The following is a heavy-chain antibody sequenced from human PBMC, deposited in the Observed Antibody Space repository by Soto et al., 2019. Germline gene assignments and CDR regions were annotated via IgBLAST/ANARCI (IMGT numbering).Heavy chain of an antibody. CDR2: ISSSSSTI. V-gene: IGHV3-48*02. CDR1: GFTFSSYS. D-gene: IGHD4-17*01. Sequence: GGSLRLSCAASGFTFSSYSMNWVRQAPGKGLEWVSYISSSSSTIYYADSVKGRFTISRDNAKNSLYLQMNSLRDEDTAVYYCARVDYGDYVGASDIWGQGTMVTVSS. CDR3: ARVDYGDYVGASDI. J-gene: IGHJ3*02.